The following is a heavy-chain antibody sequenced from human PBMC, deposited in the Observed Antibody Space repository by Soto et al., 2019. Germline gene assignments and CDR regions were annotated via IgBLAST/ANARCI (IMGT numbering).Heavy chain of an antibody. CDR1: GGSISSYY. CDR2: IYYSGST. D-gene: IGHD5-12*01. Sequence: PSETLSLTCTVSGGSISSYYWSWIRQPQGKGLEWIGYIYYSGSTNYNPSLKSRVTISVDTSKNQFSLKLSSVTAADTAVYYCARDRGDAFDIWGQGTMVTVSS. J-gene: IGHJ3*02. V-gene: IGHV4-59*01. CDR3: ARDRGDAFDI.